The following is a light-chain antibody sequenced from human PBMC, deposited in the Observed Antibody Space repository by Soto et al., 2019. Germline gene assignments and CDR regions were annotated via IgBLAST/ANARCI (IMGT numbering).Light chain of an antibody. V-gene: IGKV3-11*01. Sequence: ELVLTQSTSTLSWSPGERATLSCRASQSVSSYLAWYQQKPGQAPRLLIYEASNRATGIPARFSGSGYGTDFNLTISSLETEDFAVYYCQQDYNLPITFGQGTRLEIK. CDR2: EAS. J-gene: IGKJ5*01. CDR3: QQDYNLPIT. CDR1: QSVSSY.